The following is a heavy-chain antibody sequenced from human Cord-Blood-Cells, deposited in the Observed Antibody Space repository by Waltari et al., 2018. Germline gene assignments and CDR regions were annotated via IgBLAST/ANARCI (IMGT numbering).Heavy chain of an antibody. D-gene: IGHD2-15*01. CDR2: IIPNYGTA. CDR3: ARARQTAGYCSGGSCYSNAFDI. CDR1: GGTFSSYA. Sequence: QVQLVQSGAEVKKPGSSVKVSCKASGGTFSSYAISWVRQAPGQGLEWMGGIIPNYGTANYAQKFQGRVTITADESTSTAYMELSSLRSEDTAVYNCARARQTAGYCSGGSCYSNAFDIWGQGTMVTVSS. J-gene: IGHJ3*02. V-gene: IGHV1-69*01.